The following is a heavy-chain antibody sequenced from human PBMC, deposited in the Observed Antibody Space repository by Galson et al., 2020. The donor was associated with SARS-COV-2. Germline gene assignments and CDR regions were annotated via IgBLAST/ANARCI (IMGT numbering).Heavy chain of an antibody. CDR3: ARDSALQYFDWLLHLGWFDP. J-gene: IGHJ5*02. V-gene: IGHV4-39*07. D-gene: IGHD3-9*01. CDR2: IYYSGST. CDR1: GGSISSSSYY. Sequence: ASETLSLTCTVSGGSISSSSYYWGWIRQPPGKGLEWIGSIYYSGSTYYNPSLKSRVTISVDTSKNQFSLKLSSVTAADTAVYYCARDSALQYFDWLLHLGWFDPWGQGTLVTVSS.